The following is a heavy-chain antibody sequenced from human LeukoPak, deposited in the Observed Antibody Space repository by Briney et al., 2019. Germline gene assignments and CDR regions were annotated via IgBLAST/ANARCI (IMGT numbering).Heavy chain of an antibody. D-gene: IGHD6-13*01. CDR3: AKIAAAATYFES. V-gene: IGHV3-30*02. Sequence: GGSLRLSCAASGFTFSSCGMHWVRQAPGKGLEWVAFIRYDESDKYYAGSVRGRFTISRDNSKNTLFLQMNSLRAEDTAVYCCAKIAAAATYFESWGQGTLVTVSS. CDR1: GFTFSSCG. CDR2: IRYDESDK. J-gene: IGHJ4*02.